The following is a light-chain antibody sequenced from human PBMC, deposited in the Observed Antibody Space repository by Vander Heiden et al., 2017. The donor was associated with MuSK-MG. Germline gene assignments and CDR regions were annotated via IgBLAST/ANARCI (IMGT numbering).Light chain of an antibody. CDR3: QVWDTSSDHSV. CDR2: DDS. V-gene: IGLV3-21*02. J-gene: IGLJ3*02. CDR1: NIGSKS. Sequence: SYVLTQPPSVSVAPGQTDRITCGEVNIGSKSVHWYQQKPGQAPVLVVYDDSDRPSGIPERFSGSNSGNTATLTISRVEAGDEADYYCQVWDTSSDHSVFGGGTKLTVL.